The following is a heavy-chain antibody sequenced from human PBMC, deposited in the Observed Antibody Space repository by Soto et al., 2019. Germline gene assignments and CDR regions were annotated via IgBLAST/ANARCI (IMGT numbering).Heavy chain of an antibody. CDR3: ASQRIGITIFGVVKRRYYYYIDV. Sequence: SETLSLTCAVYGGSFSGYYWSWIRQPPGKGLEWIGEINHSGSTNYNPSLKSRVTISVDTSKNQFSLKLSSVTAADTAVYYCASQRIGITIFGVVKRRYYYYIDVWGKGTTFTVSS. V-gene: IGHV4-34*01. CDR1: GGSFSGYY. D-gene: IGHD3-3*01. J-gene: IGHJ6*03. CDR2: INHSGST.